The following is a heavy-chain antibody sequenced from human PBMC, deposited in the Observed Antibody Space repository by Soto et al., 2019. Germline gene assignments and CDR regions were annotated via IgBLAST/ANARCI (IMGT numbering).Heavy chain of an antibody. D-gene: IGHD3-10*01. CDR1: GFTFSSYS. Sequence: EVQLVESGGGLVKPGGSLRLSCAASGFTFSSYSMNWVRQAPGKGLEWVSSISSSSSYIYYADSVKGRFTISRDNAKNSLYLQMNSLSAEDTAVYYCARTGLRVLFFDYWGQGTLVTVSS. CDR3: ARTGLRVLFFDY. CDR2: ISSSSSYI. V-gene: IGHV3-21*01. J-gene: IGHJ4*02.